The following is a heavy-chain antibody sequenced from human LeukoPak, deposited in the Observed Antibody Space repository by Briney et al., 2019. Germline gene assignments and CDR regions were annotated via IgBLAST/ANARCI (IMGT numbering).Heavy chain of an antibody. J-gene: IGHJ4*02. CDR3: ATLPRGHLFDS. V-gene: IGHV1-24*01. Sequence: GASVKLSCKLSGDTLTELSMPWVRQSPGQGLEWMGGFVPEDGETIYAQKFQGRVTMTENTATDTAYMVLSNLRSVDSGVNFCATLPRGHLFDSWGPGTLVTVSS. CDR1: GDTLTELS. CDR2: FVPEDGET.